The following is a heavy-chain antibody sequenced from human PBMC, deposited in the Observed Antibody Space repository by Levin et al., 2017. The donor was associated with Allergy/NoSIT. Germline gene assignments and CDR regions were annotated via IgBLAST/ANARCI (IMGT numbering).Heavy chain of an antibody. J-gene: IGHJ4*02. D-gene: IGHD3-10*01. CDR2: INWNGGST. CDR1: GFIFDDYG. CDR3: ARVAYYYGSGSYRVDY. Sequence: GGSLRLSCAASGFIFDDYGMSWVRQAPGKGLEWVSGINWNGGSTGYADSVKGRFTISRDNAKNSLYLQMNSLRVEDTALYYCARVAYYYGSGSYRVDYWGQGTLVTVSS. V-gene: IGHV3-20*04.